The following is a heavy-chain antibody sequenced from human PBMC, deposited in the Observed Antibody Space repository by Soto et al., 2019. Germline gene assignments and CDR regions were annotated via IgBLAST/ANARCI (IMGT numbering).Heavy chain of an antibody. CDR3: VYSYGDYWFSIGS. CDR1: GYTFSSYA. D-gene: IGHD3-10*01. Sequence: GGSLRLSCAASGYTFSSYAMSWVRQAPGKGLEWVSAISGSGGSTYYADSVKGRFTISRDISENTLYLQMNSLRDEDTAVYYSVYSYGDYWFSIGSWGQGARGTVSS. CDR2: ISGSGGST. J-gene: IGHJ4*02. V-gene: IGHV3-23*01.